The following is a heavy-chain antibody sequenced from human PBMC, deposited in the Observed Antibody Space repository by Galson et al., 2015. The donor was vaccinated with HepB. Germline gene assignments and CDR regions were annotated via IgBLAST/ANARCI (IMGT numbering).Heavy chain of an antibody. V-gene: IGHV3-23*01. J-gene: IGHJ4*02. Sequence: SLRLSCAASGFTFSSYAMSWVRQAPGKGLEWVSAIGGSGGNTYYADSVKGRFTIPRDTSKNTLYLQMNTLRAEDTAVYYCAKYSSGWPVGTPNDYWGQGTLVTVSS. CDR1: GFTFSSYA. CDR2: IGGSGGNT. CDR3: AKYSSGWPVGTPNDY. D-gene: IGHD6-19*01.